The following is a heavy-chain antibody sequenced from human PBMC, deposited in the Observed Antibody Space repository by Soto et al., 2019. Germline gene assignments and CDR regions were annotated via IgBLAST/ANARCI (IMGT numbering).Heavy chain of an antibody. Sequence: EVQLVESGGGIVQPGGSLRLSCVASGFTFSGYWMHWVRQAPGKGLIWVSRINSDGSSTSYADSVKGRFTISRDNAKNTLYLQMTSLRAEDTALYYCVGGGGSYSPAEFFQHWGQGTLVSVSS. CDR3: VGGGGSYSPAEFFQH. CDR2: INSDGSST. J-gene: IGHJ1*01. V-gene: IGHV3-74*01. CDR1: GFTFSGYW. D-gene: IGHD1-26*01.